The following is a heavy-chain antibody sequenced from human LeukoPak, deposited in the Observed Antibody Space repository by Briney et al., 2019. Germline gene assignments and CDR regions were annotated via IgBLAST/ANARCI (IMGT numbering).Heavy chain of an antibody. Sequence: GESLKISCKGSGYSFTSYWIGWMRQVPGKGLEWMGIIYPGDSDTAYSPSFQGQVTVSADKSITPAYLQWSSLKASDTAMYYCARRGRYSYGSYFDYWGQGTLVTVSS. CDR1: GYSFTSYW. J-gene: IGHJ4*02. CDR3: ARRGRYSYGSYFDY. D-gene: IGHD5-18*01. V-gene: IGHV5-51*01. CDR2: IYPGDSDT.